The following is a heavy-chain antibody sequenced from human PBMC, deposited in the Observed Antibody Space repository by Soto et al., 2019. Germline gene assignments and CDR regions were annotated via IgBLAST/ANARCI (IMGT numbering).Heavy chain of an antibody. CDR2: IDPSDSYT. Sequence: PGESLKISCKGSGYSFTSYWISWVRQMPGKGLEWMGRIDPSDSYTNYSPSFQGHVTISADKSISTAYLQWSSLKASDTAMYYCARHGPPNATVDQHWFDPWGQGTLVPVSS. J-gene: IGHJ5*02. CDR1: GYSFTSYW. V-gene: IGHV5-10-1*01. CDR3: ARHGPPNATVDQHWFDP.